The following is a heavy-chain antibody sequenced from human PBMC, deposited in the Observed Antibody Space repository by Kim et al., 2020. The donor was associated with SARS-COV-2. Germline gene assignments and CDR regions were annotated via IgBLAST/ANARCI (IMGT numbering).Heavy chain of an antibody. CDR1: GYTFTGYY. J-gene: IGHJ4*02. D-gene: IGHD3-10*01. V-gene: IGHV1-2*02. CDR2: INPNSGGT. CDR3: ARFWGSGSYYRY. Sequence: ASVKVSCKASGYTFTGYYMHWVRQAPGQGLEWMGWINPNSGGTNYAQKFQGRVTMTRDTSISTAYMELSRLRSDDTAVYYCARFWGSGSYYRYWGQGTLVTVYS.